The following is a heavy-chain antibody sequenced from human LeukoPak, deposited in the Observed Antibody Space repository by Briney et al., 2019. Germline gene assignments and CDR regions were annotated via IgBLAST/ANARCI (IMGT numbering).Heavy chain of an antibody. CDR3: ARWHIDSSGYDV. D-gene: IGHD3-22*01. CDR1: GYTFTGYY. V-gene: IGHV1-2*02. CDR2: INPNSGGT. J-gene: IGHJ4*02. Sequence: ASVKVSCKASGYTFTGYYMHWARQAPGQGLEWMGWINPNSGGTNYAQKLQGRVAMTTDTSASTAYMELRSLRSDDTAVYYCARWHIDSSGYDVWGQGTLVTVSS.